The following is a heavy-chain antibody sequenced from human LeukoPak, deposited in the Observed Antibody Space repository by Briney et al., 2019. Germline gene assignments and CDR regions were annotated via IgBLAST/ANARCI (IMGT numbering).Heavy chain of an antibody. CDR3: ARDRSVVVPAAMPGYYYYGMDV. J-gene: IGHJ6*04. V-gene: IGHV1-2*04. Sequence: ASVKVSCKASGYTFTGYYMHWVRQAPGQGLVWMGWINPNSGGTNYAQKFQGWVTMTRDTSISTAYMELSRLRSDDTAVYYCARDRSVVVPAAMPGYYYYGMDVWGKGTTVTVSS. D-gene: IGHD2-2*01. CDR2: INPNSGGT. CDR1: GYTFTGYY.